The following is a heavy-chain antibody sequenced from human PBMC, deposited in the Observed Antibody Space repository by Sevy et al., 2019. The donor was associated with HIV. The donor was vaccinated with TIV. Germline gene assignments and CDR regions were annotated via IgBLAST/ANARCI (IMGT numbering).Heavy chain of an antibody. V-gene: IGHV3-30*18. CDR2: ISYDGSNK. CDR3: AKTNESSGSPGYFDY. Sequence: GGSLRLSCAASGFTFSSYGMHWVRQAPGKGLEWVAVISYDGSNKYYADSVKGRFTITRDNSKNTLYLQMNSLRAEVTAVYYCAKTNESSGSPGYFDYWGQGTLVTVSS. J-gene: IGHJ4*02. D-gene: IGHD3-22*01. CDR1: GFTFSSYG.